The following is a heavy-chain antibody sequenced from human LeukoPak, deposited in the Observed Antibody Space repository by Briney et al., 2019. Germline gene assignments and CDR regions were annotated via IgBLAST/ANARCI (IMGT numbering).Heavy chain of an antibody. V-gene: IGHV3-74*01. J-gene: IGHJ5*02. CDR3: ARDAYTTTSNWLDP. CDR2: ITGDGSDI. CDR1: GFTLNKYW. D-gene: IGHD4-17*01. Sequence: PGGSLRVSCEASGFTLNKYWMHWVRQAPGKGLVWVSRITGDGSDIAYADSVKGRFTVSRDDAKNILFLQMTSLRVEDTAIYYCARDAYTTTSNWLDPWGQGTLVTVSS.